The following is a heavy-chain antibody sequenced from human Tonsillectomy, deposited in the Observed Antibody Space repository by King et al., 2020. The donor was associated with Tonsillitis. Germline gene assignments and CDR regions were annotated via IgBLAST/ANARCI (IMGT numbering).Heavy chain of an antibody. Sequence: VQLVESGGGLVQPGGSLRLSCAASGFTFSSYAMSWVRQAPGKGLEWVSAISGSGGSTYYADSVKGRFTISRDNSKNTLYLQMNSLRAEDTAVYYCAKAKFVAGYSSGWCAYYGMDVWGQGTTVTVSS. CDR1: GFTFSSYA. J-gene: IGHJ6*02. V-gene: IGHV3-23*04. CDR3: AKAKFVAGYSSGWCAYYGMDV. D-gene: IGHD6-19*01. CDR2: ISGSGGST.